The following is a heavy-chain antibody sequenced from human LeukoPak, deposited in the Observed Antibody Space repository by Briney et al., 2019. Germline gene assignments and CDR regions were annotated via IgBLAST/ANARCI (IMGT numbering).Heavy chain of an antibody. V-gene: IGHV3-48*02. Sequence: GGSLRLSCAASGFTFSSYSMNWVRQAPGEGLELVSYISSISTIYYADSVKGRFTISRDSATNSLYLQINSLRDEDTAVYYCARGRPVVNYFDYWGQGTLVTVSS. CDR1: GFTFSSYS. J-gene: IGHJ4*02. CDR2: ISSISTI. CDR3: ARGRPVVNYFDY. D-gene: IGHD2-15*01.